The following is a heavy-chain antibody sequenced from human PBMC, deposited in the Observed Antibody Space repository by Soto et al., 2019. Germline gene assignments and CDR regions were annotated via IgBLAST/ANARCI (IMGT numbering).Heavy chain of an antibody. CDR2: INHSGST. J-gene: IGHJ6*03. CDR3: ARVSYITMVRALLYYYYMDV. V-gene: IGHV4-34*01. CDR1: GGSFSGYY. Sequence: PSETLSLTCAVYGGSFSGYYWSWIRQPPGKGLEWIGEINHSGSTNYNPSLKSRVTISVDTSKNQFSLKLSSVTAADTAVYYCARVSYITMVRALLYYYYMDVWGKGTTVTVSS. D-gene: IGHD3-10*01.